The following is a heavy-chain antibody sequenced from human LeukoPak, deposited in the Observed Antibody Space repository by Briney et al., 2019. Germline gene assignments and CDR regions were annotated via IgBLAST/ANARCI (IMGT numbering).Heavy chain of an antibody. D-gene: IGHD6-6*01. CDR1: EFTFSSYW. CDR2: INEDGRGT. CDR3: AKDTSIALDY. V-gene: IGHV3-7*01. J-gene: IGHJ4*02. Sequence: GGSLRLSCAASEFTFSSYWMTCVRQAPGKGLEWVANINEDGRGTYYVDSVKGRFTISRDNAKNSVHLQMNSLRAEDTAVYYCAKDTSIALDYWGQGTLVTVSS.